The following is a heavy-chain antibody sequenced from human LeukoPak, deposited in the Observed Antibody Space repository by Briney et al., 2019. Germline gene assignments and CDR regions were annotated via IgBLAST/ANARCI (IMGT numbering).Heavy chain of an antibody. V-gene: IGHV1-18*01. CDR3: ARASDYDSSGYYHTPQYFQH. CDR1: GGSLRNYT. J-gene: IGHJ1*01. D-gene: IGHD3-22*01. Sequence: ASVKVSCKTSGGSLRNYTISWVRQAPGQGLEWVGWISAYNGNTNYAQKLQGRVTMTTDTSTSTAYMELRSLRSDDTAVYYCARASDYDSSGYYHTPQYFQHWGQGTLVTVSS. CDR2: ISAYNGNT.